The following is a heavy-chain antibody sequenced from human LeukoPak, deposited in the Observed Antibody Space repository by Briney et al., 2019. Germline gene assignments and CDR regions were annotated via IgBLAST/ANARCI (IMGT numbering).Heavy chain of an antibody. CDR3: ARDRNIVATTTRDPFDL. D-gene: IGHD5-12*01. Sequence: GGSLRPSCAASGFTFSRYSMNWVRQAPGKGLEWVSSISSSSSYIYYADSLKGRFTISRDNAKNSLYLQMNSLRAEDTAVYYCARDRNIVATTTRDPFDLWGRGTLVTVSS. J-gene: IGHJ2*01. CDR2: ISSSSSYI. CDR1: GFTFSRYS. V-gene: IGHV3-21*01.